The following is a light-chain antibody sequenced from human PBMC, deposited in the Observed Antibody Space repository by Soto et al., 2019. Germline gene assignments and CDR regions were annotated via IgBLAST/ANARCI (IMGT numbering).Light chain of an antibody. CDR3: QQYGYSPRFT. CDR1: QSVSSSY. V-gene: IGKV3-20*01. J-gene: IGKJ2*01. CDR2: GVS. Sequence: EIVLTQSPGTLSLSPGERATLSCRASQSVSSSYLAWYQQKPGQAPRLLIYGVSSRATGTPDRISSSGSGTDFTLTISRLEPEDFVVYYCQQYGYSPRFTFGQGTKLEIK.